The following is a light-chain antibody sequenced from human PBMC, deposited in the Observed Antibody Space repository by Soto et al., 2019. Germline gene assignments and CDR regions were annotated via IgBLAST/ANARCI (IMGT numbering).Light chain of an antibody. V-gene: IGLV1-40*01. CDR2: SNN. CDR3: QSYESILSGWV. Sequence: QSVLTQPPSVSGAPGQRVTISCTGSSSNIGAGYDVHWYQQLPGTAPKLLICSNNNRPSGVPDRFSGSKSGTSASLAITGLQAEDEAHYYCQSYESILSGWVFGGGTKLTVL. J-gene: IGLJ3*02. CDR1: SSNIGAGYD.